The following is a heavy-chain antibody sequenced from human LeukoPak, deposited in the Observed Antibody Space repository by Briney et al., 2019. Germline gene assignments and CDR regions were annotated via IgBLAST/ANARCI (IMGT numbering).Heavy chain of an antibody. V-gene: IGHV4-38-2*02. Sequence: SETLSLTCTVSGYSISSGYNWGWSRQPPGEGLEWIGSIYHSGSTYYNPSLKSRVTISVDTSKNQLSLKLSSVTAADTAVYYCARVGDYMDVWGKGTTVTVSS. D-gene: IGHD2-15*01. CDR2: IYHSGST. CDR1: GYSISSGYN. CDR3: ARVGDYMDV. J-gene: IGHJ6*03.